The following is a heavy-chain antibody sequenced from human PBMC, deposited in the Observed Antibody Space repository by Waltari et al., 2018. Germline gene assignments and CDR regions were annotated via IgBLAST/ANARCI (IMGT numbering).Heavy chain of an antibody. Sequence: QVQVVQSGGEVKEPGASVKVSCKASEYRFTSYPLHWVRQAPGQSLEWMGWINTANGNTRYSQKVQGRVTFTRDTSASTAFMELSSLISEDTAMYYCAREMTRGGGSLDYWGQGTLVTVSS. V-gene: IGHV1-3*04. CDR2: INTANGNT. J-gene: IGHJ4*02. CDR1: EYRFTSYP. D-gene: IGHD3-16*01. CDR3: AREMTRGGGSLDY.